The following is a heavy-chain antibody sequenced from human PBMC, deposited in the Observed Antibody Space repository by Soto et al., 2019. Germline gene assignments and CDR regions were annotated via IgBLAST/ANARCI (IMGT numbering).Heavy chain of an antibody. Sequence: EVQLLESGGGLVQPGGSRRLSCATSGFTVSNYAMSWVRQAPGKGLEWVSGISGSGGSSYYADSVKGRFTISRDNSKNTLNLQTDSLRAEDTAVYYCAKKSTDSSGYSDYWGQGTVVTVSS. V-gene: IGHV3-23*01. CDR1: GFTVSNYA. D-gene: IGHD2-2*01. CDR2: ISGSGGSS. J-gene: IGHJ4*02. CDR3: AKKSTDSSGYSDY.